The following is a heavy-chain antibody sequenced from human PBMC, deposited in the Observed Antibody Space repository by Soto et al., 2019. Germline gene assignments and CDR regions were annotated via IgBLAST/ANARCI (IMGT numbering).Heavy chain of an antibody. J-gene: IGHJ4*02. CDR1: GFTFINTG. V-gene: IGHV3-23*01. CDR3: AKIDGYFDY. Sequence: EVQVLQSGGGLVPPGGSLRLSCAGSGFTFINTGMSWVRQAPGQGLEWVSAITGNGDTTYYADSVKGRFTISRDNSKSTLYLQMNSLRAEDTAVYYCAKIDGYFDYSGQGTLVTVSS. CDR2: ITGNGDTT. D-gene: IGHD3-22*01.